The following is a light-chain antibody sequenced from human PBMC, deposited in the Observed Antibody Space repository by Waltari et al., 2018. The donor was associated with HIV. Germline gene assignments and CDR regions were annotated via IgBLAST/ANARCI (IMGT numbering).Light chain of an antibody. V-gene: IGKV1-NL1*01. CDR2: VAS. Sequence: DIQMTQSPSSLSAPIGDTVTITCRASQGIGNSVAWYQQIPVKAPKLLIYVASRLQSGVPSRFSGSESGTIYTLTISSLQPEDFATYYCQQYYSTLGWTFGQGTKVELK. J-gene: IGKJ1*01. CDR3: QQYYSTLGWT. CDR1: QGIGNS.